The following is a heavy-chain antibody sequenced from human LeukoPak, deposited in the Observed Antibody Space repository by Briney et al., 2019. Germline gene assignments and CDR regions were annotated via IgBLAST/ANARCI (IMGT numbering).Heavy chain of an antibody. V-gene: IGHV3-23*01. CDR2: ITKSGDQT. Sequence: GGSLRLSCVPSGITFSNSALSWVRQAPGKGLEWVSTITKSGDQTHYADSVKGRFTISRDNSKNTLYLQMNSLRAEDTAVYYCARGPLLLGYCSSTSCYYGMDVWGQGTTVTVSS. CDR1: GITFSNSA. D-gene: IGHD2-2*01. J-gene: IGHJ6*02. CDR3: ARGPLLLGYCSSTSCYYGMDV.